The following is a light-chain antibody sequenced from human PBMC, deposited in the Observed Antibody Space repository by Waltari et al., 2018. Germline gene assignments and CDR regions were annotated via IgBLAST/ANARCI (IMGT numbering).Light chain of an antibody. V-gene: IGLV4-69*01. Sequence: QLVLTQSPSASASLGASVKLTCTLSSGHSSNIIAWLQQQPGKGPRYLMKVNSDGSHRKGDEIPCRFSGSSSGAERYLTISSRQSEDEADYYCETGGHGTWVFGGGTKLTVL. J-gene: IGLJ3*02. CDR2: VNSDGSH. CDR1: SGHSSNI. CDR3: ETGGHGTWV.